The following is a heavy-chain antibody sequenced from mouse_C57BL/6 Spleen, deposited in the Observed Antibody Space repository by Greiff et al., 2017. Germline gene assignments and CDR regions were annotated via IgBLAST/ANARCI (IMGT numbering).Heavy chain of an antibody. CDR1: GYTFTDYY. Sequence: VQLQQSGPELVKPGASVKISCKASGYTFTDYYMNWVKQSHGKSLEWIGDINPNNGGTSYNQKFKGKATLTVDKSSSTAYMELRSLTSEDSAVYYCARWYYGSTGYFDYWGQGTTLTVSS. V-gene: IGHV1-26*01. D-gene: IGHD1-1*01. CDR2: INPNNGGT. CDR3: ARWYYGSTGYFDY. J-gene: IGHJ2*01.